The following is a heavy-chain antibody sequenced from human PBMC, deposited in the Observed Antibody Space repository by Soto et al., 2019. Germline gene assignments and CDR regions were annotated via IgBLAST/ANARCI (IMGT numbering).Heavy chain of an antibody. CDR3: ARRYGGNFDY. V-gene: IGHV4-59*01. CDR1: GGSIISYY. D-gene: IGHD3-16*01. CDR2: IYYSGST. Sequence: LSLTCTVSGGSIISYYWGWIRQPPGKGLEWIGYIYYSGSTNYNPSLKSRVTISVDTSKNQFSLKLSSVTAADTAVYYCARRYGGNFDYWGQRTPVTVSS. J-gene: IGHJ4*02.